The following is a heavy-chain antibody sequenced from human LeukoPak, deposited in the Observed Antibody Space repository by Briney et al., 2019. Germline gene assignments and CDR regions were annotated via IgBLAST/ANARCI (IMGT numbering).Heavy chain of an antibody. Sequence: ASVKVSCKASGYTFTGYYMHWVRQAPGQGLEWMGWINPNSGGTNYAQKFQGRVTMTRDTSISTAYMELSRLRSDDTAVYYCASILEYWGSPGYFDYWGQGTLVTVSS. CDR3: ASILEYWGSPGYFDY. V-gene: IGHV1-2*02. CDR2: INPNSGGT. J-gene: IGHJ4*02. CDR1: GYTFTGYY. D-gene: IGHD2/OR15-2a*01.